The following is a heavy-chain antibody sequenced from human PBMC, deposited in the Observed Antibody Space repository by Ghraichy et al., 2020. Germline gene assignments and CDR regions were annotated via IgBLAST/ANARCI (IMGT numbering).Heavy chain of an antibody. Sequence: GGSLRLSCAASGFTFSSYAMHWVRQAPGKGLEWVAVISYDGSNKYYADSVKGRFTISRDNSKNTLYLQMNSLRAEDTAVYYCARWGEAFDIWGQGTMVTVSS. V-gene: IGHV3-30-3*01. CDR3: ARWGEAFDI. CDR2: ISYDGSNK. D-gene: IGHD3-16*01. CDR1: GFTFSSYA. J-gene: IGHJ3*02.